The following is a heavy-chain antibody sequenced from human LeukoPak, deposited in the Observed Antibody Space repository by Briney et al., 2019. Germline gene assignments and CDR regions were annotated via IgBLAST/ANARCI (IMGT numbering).Heavy chain of an antibody. CDR2: ISSSSSYI. CDR3: ARDPPGRAWLRFTSDY. Sequence: PGGSLRLSCAASGFTFSSHSMNWVRQAPGKGLEWVSSISSSSSYIYYADSVKGRFTISRDNAKNSLYLQMNSLRAEDTAVYYCARDPPGRAWLRFTSDYWGQGTLVTVSS. J-gene: IGHJ4*02. V-gene: IGHV3-21*01. D-gene: IGHD5-12*01. CDR1: GFTFSSHS.